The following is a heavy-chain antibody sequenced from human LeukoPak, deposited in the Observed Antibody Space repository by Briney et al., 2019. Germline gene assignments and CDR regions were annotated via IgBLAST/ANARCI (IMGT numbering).Heavy chain of an antibody. CDR2: IYYSGTT. CDR1: GGSIRSSNYY. J-gene: IGHJ4*02. Sequence: SETLSLTCTVSGGSIRSSNYYWGWSRQPPGEGLAWDGTIYYSGTTYYNPSLKSRVTISVDTSRNQFSLNVTSVTAADTAVYYCARQVSQPRSAGYFDYWGRGTLVTASS. D-gene: IGHD6-6*01. V-gene: IGHV4-39*01. CDR3: ARQVSQPRSAGYFDY.